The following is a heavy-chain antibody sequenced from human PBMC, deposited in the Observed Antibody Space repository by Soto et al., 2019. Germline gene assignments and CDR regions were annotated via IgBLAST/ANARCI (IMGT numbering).Heavy chain of an antibody. CDR2: ISYAVSA. V-gene: IGHV4-59*01. J-gene: IGHJ4*02. D-gene: IGHD3-16*01. Sequence: SETLSLTCNVSGVSINSYYWSWIRQPPGRGLECTGYISYAVSANYNPSLESRVTMSIDTSRNQFSLKLTSVTPADTAVYYCARASGVGLAFGGGFDFWGQGSLVTVSS. CDR3: ARASGVGLAFGGGFDF. CDR1: GVSINSYY.